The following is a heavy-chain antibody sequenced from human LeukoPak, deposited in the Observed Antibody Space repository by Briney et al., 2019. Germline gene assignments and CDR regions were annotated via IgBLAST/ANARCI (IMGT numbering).Heavy chain of an antibody. D-gene: IGHD6-19*01. Sequence: GGSLRLSCAASGFTFSSYWMSWVRQAPGKGLEWVANIKQDGSEKYYVDSVKGRFTISRDNAKNSLYLQMNSLRAEDTAVYYCAKRNPPPIAVAGAIDYWGQGTLVTVSS. V-gene: IGHV3-7*03. J-gene: IGHJ4*02. CDR2: IKQDGSEK. CDR3: AKRNPPPIAVAGAIDY. CDR1: GFTFSSYW.